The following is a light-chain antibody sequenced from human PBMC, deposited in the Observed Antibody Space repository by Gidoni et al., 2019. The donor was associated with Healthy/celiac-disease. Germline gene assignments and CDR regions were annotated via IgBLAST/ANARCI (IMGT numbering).Light chain of an antibody. CDR3: QQRSNWPPT. CDR1: QSVSSY. V-gene: IGKV3-11*01. CDR2: DAS. Sequence: EIVLKQPPATLSLSPGERATLACRASQSVSSYLAWYQQKPGQAPRLLIYDASNRATGIPARFSGSGSGTDFTLTISSLEPEDFAVYYCQQRSNWPPTFGPGTKVDIK. J-gene: IGKJ3*01.